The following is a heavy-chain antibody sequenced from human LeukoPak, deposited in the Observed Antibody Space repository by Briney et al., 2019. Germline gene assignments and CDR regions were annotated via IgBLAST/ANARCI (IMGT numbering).Heavy chain of an antibody. J-gene: IGHJ4*02. CDR2: IQYDGNNK. D-gene: IGHD6-6*01. Sequence: GGSLRLSCAASGFTFSSYGMHWVRQAPGRGLEWVSFIQYDGNNKYYADSVKGRFTISRDNSKGTLYLQMNGLRVEDTAIYYCAKGRADSSPDWGQGTLVTVSS. V-gene: IGHV3-30*02. CDR1: GFTFSSYG. CDR3: AKGRADSSPD.